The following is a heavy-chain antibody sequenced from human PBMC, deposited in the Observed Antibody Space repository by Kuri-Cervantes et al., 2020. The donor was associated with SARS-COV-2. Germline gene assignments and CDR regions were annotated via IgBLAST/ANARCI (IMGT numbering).Heavy chain of an antibody. V-gene: IGHV1-46*01. D-gene: IGHD4-17*01. CDR3: ARDRGLYGDYGGWFDP. J-gene: IGHJ5*02. CDR1: GYTFTSYY. Sequence: ASVKVSCKTSGYTFTSYYIHWVRQAPGQGLEWMGIINPSGGSTSYAQKFQGRVTMTRDTSTSTVYMELSSLRSEDTAVYYCARDRGLYGDYGGWFDPWGQGTLVTVSS. CDR2: INPSGGST.